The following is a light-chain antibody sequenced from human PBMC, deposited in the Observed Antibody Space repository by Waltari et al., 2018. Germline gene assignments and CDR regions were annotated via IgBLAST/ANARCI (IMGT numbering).Light chain of an antibody. J-gene: IGLJ2*01. V-gene: IGLV2-8*01. CDR3: SSYAGSNNVV. CDR2: EVS. Sequence: QYALTQPPSASGSPGQSVTISCTGTSRDVGGYNYVSWYQQHPGQAPKLMIYEVSKRPSGVPDRFSGSKSGNTASLTVSGLQAEDEADYYCSSYAGSNNVVFGGGTKLTVL. CDR1: SRDVGGYNY.